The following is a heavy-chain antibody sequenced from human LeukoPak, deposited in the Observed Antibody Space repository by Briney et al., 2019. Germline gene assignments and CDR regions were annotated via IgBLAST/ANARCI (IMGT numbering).Heavy chain of an antibody. Sequence: ASVKASCKXSGXXXXXYAXXXVRQAPGXXXXXXGRIIPILGIANYAQKFQGRVTITADKSTSTAYMELSSLRSEDTAVYYCARDLGSPLDYFDYWGQGTLVTVSS. V-gene: IGHV1-69*04. CDR1: GXXXXXYA. CDR3: ARDLGSPLDYFDY. D-gene: IGHD3-10*01. CDR2: IIPILGIA. J-gene: IGHJ4*02.